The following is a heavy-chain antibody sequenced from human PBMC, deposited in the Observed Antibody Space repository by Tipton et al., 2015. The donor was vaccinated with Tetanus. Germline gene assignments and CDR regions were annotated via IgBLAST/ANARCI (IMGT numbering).Heavy chain of an antibody. CDR1: GASINAGGYL. CDR2: IYYTDLT. CDR3: ARGLPREPFYLDY. D-gene: IGHD1-26*01. Sequence: TLSLTCTVSGASINAGGYLWTWVRQHPVKGLEWIGNIYYTDLTSYNPSLNSRVSISVETSKNQFSLRLTSVTAADTAVYFCARGLPREPFYLDYWGQGKQVAVSS. J-gene: IGHJ4*02. V-gene: IGHV4-31*03.